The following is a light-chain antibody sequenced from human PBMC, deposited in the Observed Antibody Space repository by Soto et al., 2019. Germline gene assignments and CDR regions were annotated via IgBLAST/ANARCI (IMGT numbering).Light chain of an antibody. V-gene: IGKV1-9*01. J-gene: IGKJ4*01. CDR2: AAS. CDR3: QQLNSYPFT. Sequence: DFQMTQSPSSLSASVGDRFTITCRASQGINNYLTWYLQKPGKAPKLLIYAASTLQSGVPSRFSGSGSGTDFTLTISSLQPEDFATYHCQQLNSYPFTFGGGTKVDI. CDR1: QGINNY.